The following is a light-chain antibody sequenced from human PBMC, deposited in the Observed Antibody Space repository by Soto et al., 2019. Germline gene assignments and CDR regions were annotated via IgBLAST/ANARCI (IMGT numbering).Light chain of an antibody. J-gene: IGKJ1*01. CDR3: QQSYSTLCT. CDR2: AAS. CDR1: QSISVY. V-gene: IGKV1-39*01. Sequence: DLPMTQSPSSLSASVGDRVTITCRTSQSISVYLNWYQQKPGKVPKLLLYAASTLQSGVPSRFTGSGSGTEFTLTISSLQPEDFATYYSQQSYSTLCTFGQGTKVQMK.